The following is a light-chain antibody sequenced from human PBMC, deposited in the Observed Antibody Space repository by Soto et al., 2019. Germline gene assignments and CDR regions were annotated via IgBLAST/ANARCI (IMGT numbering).Light chain of an antibody. CDR2: KAS. Sequence: DIPMTQSPPTLSASVGDRVTITCRASQSISSWLAWYQQRPGKAPRLLIYKASTLDRGVPSRFSGSGSGTEFTLTTSSLQPDDFATYYCQQYSSYLWTFGQGTKVEIK. CDR1: QSISSW. CDR3: QQYSSYLWT. V-gene: IGKV1-5*03. J-gene: IGKJ1*01.